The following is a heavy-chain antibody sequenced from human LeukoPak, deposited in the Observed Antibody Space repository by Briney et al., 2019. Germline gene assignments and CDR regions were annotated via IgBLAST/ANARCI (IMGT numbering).Heavy chain of an antibody. D-gene: IGHD4-11*01. Sequence: GGFLRLSCAASGFTFSSYDMHWVRQATGKGLEWVSAIGTAGDTYYPGSVKGRFTISRENAKNSLYLQMNSLRAGDTAVYYCARTTGTYGEYDYWGQGTLVTVSS. CDR3: ARTTGTYGEYDY. CDR1: GFTFSSYD. V-gene: IGHV3-13*01. CDR2: IGTAGDT. J-gene: IGHJ4*02.